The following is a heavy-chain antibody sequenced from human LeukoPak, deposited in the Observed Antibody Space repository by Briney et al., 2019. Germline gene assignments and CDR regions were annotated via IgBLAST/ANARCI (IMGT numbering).Heavy chain of an antibody. CDR3: ASTDELPTYDFWSGYYSR. CDR1: GGSISSYY. V-gene: IGHV4-59*01. J-gene: IGHJ4*02. D-gene: IGHD3-3*01. CDR2: IYYSGST. Sequence: PPETLSLTCTVSGGSISSYYWSWIRQPPGKGLEWIGYIYYSGSTNYNPSLKSRVTISVDTSKNQFSLKLSSVTAADTAVYYCASTDELPTYDFWSGYYSRWGQGTLVTVSS.